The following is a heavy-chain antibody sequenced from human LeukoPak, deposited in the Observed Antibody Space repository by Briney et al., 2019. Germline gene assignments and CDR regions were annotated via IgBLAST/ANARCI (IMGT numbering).Heavy chain of an antibody. V-gene: IGHV4-59*01. D-gene: IGHD1-26*01. CDR2: IYYSGST. J-gene: IGHJ4*02. CDR1: GGSISSYY. Sequence: PSETLSLSCTVSGGSISSYYWSWIRQPPGKGLEWIGHIYYSGSTNYNPSLKRRVTISVDTSKNQFSLKLSSVSAADTAVYYCARGLPGLLYYFDYWGQGTLVTVSS. CDR3: ARGLPGLLYYFDY.